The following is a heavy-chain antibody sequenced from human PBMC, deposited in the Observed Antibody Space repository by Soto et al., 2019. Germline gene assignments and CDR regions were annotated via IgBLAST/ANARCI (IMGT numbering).Heavy chain of an antibody. V-gene: IGHV5-51*01. CDR3: ARPLLALVSMGAFDI. Sequence: GESLKISCKGSGYSFTSYWIGWVRQMPGKGLEWMGIIYPGDSDTRYSPSFQGQVTISADKSISTAYLQWSSLKASDTAMYYCARPLLALVSMGAFDIWGQGTMVTVSS. J-gene: IGHJ3*02. CDR1: GYSFTSYW. CDR2: IYPGDSDT. D-gene: IGHD6-6*01.